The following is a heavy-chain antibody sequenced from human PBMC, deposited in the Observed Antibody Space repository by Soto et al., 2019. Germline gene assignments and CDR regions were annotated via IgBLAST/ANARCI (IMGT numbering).Heavy chain of an antibody. Sequence: QVQLVQSGAEVKTPGSSVKVSCKPSGGTFSSYPVNWVRQAPGQGLEWLGGIIPTSGAAMYPQRFKGRVTITADKSTTTVYMELSSLRSEDTSVYYCAREQIPVAQVGGGALDLWGQGTMVTVSS. CDR1: GGTFSSYP. D-gene: IGHD2-21*01. V-gene: IGHV1-69*06. J-gene: IGHJ3*01. CDR2: IIPTSGAA. CDR3: AREQIPVAQVGGGALDL.